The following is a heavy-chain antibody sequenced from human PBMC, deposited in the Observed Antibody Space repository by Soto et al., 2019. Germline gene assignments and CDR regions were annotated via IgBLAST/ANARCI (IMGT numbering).Heavy chain of an antibody. V-gene: IGHV3-74*01. CDR1: GFTFSSYW. CDR3: ERAIAAAGNDY. D-gene: IGHD6-13*01. Sequence: PGGSLRLSCAASGFTFSSYWMHWVRQAPGKGLVWVSRINSDGSSTSYADSVKGRFTISRDNAKNTLYLQMNSLRAEDTAVYYCERAIAAAGNDYWGQGTLVTVSS. CDR2: INSDGSST. J-gene: IGHJ4*02.